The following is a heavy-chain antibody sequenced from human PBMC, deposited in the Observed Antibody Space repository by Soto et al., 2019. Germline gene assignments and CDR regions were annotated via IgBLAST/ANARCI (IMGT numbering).Heavy chain of an antibody. CDR1: GFTLSNCG. CDR3: TKRRNVLRFLEWSSGMEV. Sequence: GGSLRLSCAASGFTLSNCGMHWVRQAPGKGLEWVAFISDDGSNKYYAEAMKGRFTMSRDNSKSTLYLQMNSLRVEDTAVYYCTKRRNVLRFLEWSSGMEVWGQGTTVTVSS. CDR2: ISDDGSNK. J-gene: IGHJ6*02. V-gene: IGHV3-30*18. D-gene: IGHD3-3*01.